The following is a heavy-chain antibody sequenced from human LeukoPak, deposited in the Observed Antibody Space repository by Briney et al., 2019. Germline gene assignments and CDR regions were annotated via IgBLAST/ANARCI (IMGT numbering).Heavy chain of an antibody. CDR2: IYHSGST. D-gene: IGHD6-19*01. J-gene: IGHJ4*02. CDR1: GGSISSSSYY. CDR3: ARDVAVAGTVFDY. V-gene: IGHV4-39*07. Sequence: SETLSLTCTVSGGSISSSSYYWGWIRQPPGKGLEWIGYIYHSGSTYYNSSLKSRVTISVDTSKNQFSLKLSSVTAADTAVYYCARDVAVAGTVFDYWGQGTLVTVSS.